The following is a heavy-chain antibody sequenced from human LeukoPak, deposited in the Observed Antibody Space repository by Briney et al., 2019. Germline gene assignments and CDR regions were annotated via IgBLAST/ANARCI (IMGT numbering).Heavy chain of an antibody. Sequence: GGSLRLSCAASGFTFSSYGMHWVRQAPGKGLVWVSRIKSDGSSTSYADSVKGRFTISRDNAKNTLYLQMNSLRVEDTAVYYCSVPGYSSGWSDYWGQGTLVTVSS. CDR2: IKSDGSST. D-gene: IGHD6-19*01. V-gene: IGHV3-74*01. CDR3: SVPGYSSGWSDY. CDR1: GFTFSSYG. J-gene: IGHJ4*02.